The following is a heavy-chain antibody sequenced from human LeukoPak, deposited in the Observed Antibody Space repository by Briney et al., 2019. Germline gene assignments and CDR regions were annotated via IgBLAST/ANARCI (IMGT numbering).Heavy chain of an antibody. Sequence: ASVKVSCKASGYTFNSYGISWVRQAPGQGLEWMGWISAYNGNTKYAQKLQGRVTMTTDTSTSTAYMELRSLRFDDTAVYYCARERSYDSSGYYFYWGQGTLVTVSS. D-gene: IGHD3-22*01. CDR2: ISAYNGNT. CDR1: GYTFNSYG. CDR3: ARERSYDSSGYYFY. V-gene: IGHV1-18*01. J-gene: IGHJ4*02.